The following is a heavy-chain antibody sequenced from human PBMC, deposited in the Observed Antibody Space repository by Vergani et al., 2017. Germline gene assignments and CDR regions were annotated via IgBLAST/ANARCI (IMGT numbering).Heavy chain of an antibody. CDR2: IIPILGIA. D-gene: IGHD1-14*01. Sequence: VQLVQSGAEVKKPGSSVKVSCKASGSTFSSYAISWVRQAPGQGLEWMGRIIPILGIANYAQKFQGRVTLTSDKSTSTAYMELSSLRSEDTAVYYCDGSTAESDYWGQGTLVTVSS. CDR3: DGSTAESDY. CDR1: GSTFSSYA. J-gene: IGHJ4*02. V-gene: IGHV1-69*04.